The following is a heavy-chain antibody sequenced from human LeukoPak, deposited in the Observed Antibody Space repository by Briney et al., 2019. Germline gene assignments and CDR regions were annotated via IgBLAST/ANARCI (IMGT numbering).Heavy chain of an antibody. CDR1: GYTFTSYG. Sequence: ASVKVSFKASGYTFTSYGISWVRQAPGQGLEWMGWISAYNGNTNYAQKLQGRVTMTTDTSTSTAYMELRSLRSDDTAVYYCARDSTLYYYDSSTTEPDAFDIWGQGTMVTVSS. CDR2: ISAYNGNT. J-gene: IGHJ3*02. V-gene: IGHV1-18*01. D-gene: IGHD3-22*01. CDR3: ARDSTLYYYDSSTTEPDAFDI.